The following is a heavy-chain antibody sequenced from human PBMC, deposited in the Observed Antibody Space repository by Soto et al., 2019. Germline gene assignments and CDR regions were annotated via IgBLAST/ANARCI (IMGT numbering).Heavy chain of an antibody. CDR3: ARDVSRRLRTGDADDAFDI. D-gene: IGHD3-10*01. CDR1: GGSISSGGYY. CDR2: IYYSGST. Sequence: SETLSLTCTVSGGSISSGGYYWSWIRQHPGKGLEWIGYIYYSGSTYYNPSLKSRVTISVDTSKNQFSLKLSSVTAADTAVYYCARDVSRRLRTGDADDAFDIWGQGPMVTVSS. V-gene: IGHV4-31*03. J-gene: IGHJ3*02.